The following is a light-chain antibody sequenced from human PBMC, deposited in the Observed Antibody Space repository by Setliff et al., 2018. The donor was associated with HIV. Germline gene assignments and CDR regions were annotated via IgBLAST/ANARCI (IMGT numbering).Light chain of an antibody. CDR3: AAWDDSLNAYV. CDR2: ANF. CDR1: FSNIGRNT. J-gene: IGLJ1*01. Sequence: QSVLTQPPSASGTHGQRVTISCSGSFSNIGRNTVNWYQQLPGTAPKLLIFANFQRPSGVPDRFSGSKSGTSASMAISGLQSEDESDYFCAAWDDSLNAYVFGTGTKVTVL. V-gene: IGLV1-44*01.